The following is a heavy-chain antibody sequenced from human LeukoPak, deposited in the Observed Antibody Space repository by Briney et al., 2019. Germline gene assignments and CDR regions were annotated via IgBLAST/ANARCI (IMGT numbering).Heavy chain of an antibody. D-gene: IGHD3-22*01. CDR3: AREGNYYDSSGYFPLDY. Sequence: ASVKVSCKVSGLSFIELSFHWVRQAPGKGLEWMGGYDPEKDETVYAQKFQGRVTITADKSTSTAYMELSSLRSEDTAVYYCAREGNYYDSSGYFPLDYWGQGTLVTVSS. V-gene: IGHV1-24*01. J-gene: IGHJ4*02. CDR1: GLSFIELS. CDR2: YDPEKDET.